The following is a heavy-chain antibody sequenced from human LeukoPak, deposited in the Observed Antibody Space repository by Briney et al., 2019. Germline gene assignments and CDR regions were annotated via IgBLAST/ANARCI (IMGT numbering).Heavy chain of an antibody. V-gene: IGHV3-30*01. D-gene: IGHD2-2*01. CDR3: ARDRNCSSTSCYIYYYMDV. J-gene: IGHJ6*03. CDR2: ISYDGSNK. Sequence: GGSLRLSCAASGFTFSSYAMHWVRQAPGKGLEWVAVISYDGSNKYYADSVKGRFTISRDNSKNTLYLQMNSLRAEDTAVYYCARDRNCSSTSCYIYYYMDVWGKGTTVTISS. CDR1: GFTFSSYA.